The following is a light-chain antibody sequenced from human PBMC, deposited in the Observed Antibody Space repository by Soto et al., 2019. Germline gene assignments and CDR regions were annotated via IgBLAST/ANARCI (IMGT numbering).Light chain of an antibody. Sequence: SYVLTQPPSVSVAPGQTARVTCGGNSIGSKRVHWYQQRPGQAPVLVISEDRDRPSGIPERFSGSNSGNTATLTISRVEAADEADYYCQVWDRTNDHYVFGPGTKLTVL. CDR2: EDR. CDR3: QVWDRTNDHYV. V-gene: IGLV3-21*02. CDR1: SIGSKR. J-gene: IGLJ1*01.